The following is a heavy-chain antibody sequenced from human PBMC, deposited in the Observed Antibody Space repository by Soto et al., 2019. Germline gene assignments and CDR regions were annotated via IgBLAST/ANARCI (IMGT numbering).Heavy chain of an antibody. Sequence: GGSLSLSCAASGFTFDDYAMPSVRQAPGKGLEWVSGISWNSGSIGYADSVKGRFTISRDNAKNSLYLQMNSLRAEDTALYYCAKDLEWELTRTFDYWGQGTLVTVSS. J-gene: IGHJ4*02. D-gene: IGHD1-26*01. CDR2: ISWNSGSI. V-gene: IGHV3-9*01. CDR1: GFTFDDYA. CDR3: AKDLEWELTRTFDY.